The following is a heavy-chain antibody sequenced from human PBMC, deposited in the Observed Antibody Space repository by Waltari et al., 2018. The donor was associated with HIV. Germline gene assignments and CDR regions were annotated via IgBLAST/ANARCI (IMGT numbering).Heavy chain of an antibody. J-gene: IGHJ3*02. CDR1: GFTFSGYG. Sequence: QVYLMESGGGVVQPGGSLKLSCAAYGFTFSGYGMHWVRQAPGKGLEWVAFICADGYNKFYADSVRGRFTFSRDNSKYTLSLQRNSLRAEDTALYYCVKERGPFNGFDIWGQGTMVTVSS. D-gene: IGHD3-16*01. V-gene: IGHV3-30*02. CDR3: VKERGPFNGFDI. CDR2: ICADGYNK.